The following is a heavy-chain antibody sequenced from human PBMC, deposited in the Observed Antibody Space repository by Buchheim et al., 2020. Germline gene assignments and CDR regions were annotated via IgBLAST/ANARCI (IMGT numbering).Heavy chain of an antibody. J-gene: IGHJ6*02. CDR2: ISYDGSNK. CDR1: GFTFSSYG. Sequence: QVQLVESGGGVVQPGRSLRLSCAASGFTFSSYGMHWVRQAPGKGLEWVAVISYDGSNKYYADSVKGRFTISRDNSKNTLYLQMNSLRAEDTAVYYCARGGGSIDYYYYYGMDVWGQGTT. D-gene: IGHD2-15*01. CDR3: ARGGGSIDYYYYYGMDV. V-gene: IGHV3-30*03.